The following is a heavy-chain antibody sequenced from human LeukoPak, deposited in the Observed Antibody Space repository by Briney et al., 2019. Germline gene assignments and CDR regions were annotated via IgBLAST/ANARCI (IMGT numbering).Heavy chain of an antibody. CDR1: GFTFSSYS. V-gene: IGHV3-21*01. CDR3: ARRAATERGHSYGLDY. D-gene: IGHD5-18*01. J-gene: IGHJ4*02. CDR2: TSICSSYI. Sequence: GGSVRLFCAASGFTFSSYSMNRVQQVPGKGVECVSSTSICSSYIYYADSMTRRFTTSRDNAKNSLYLQMHSLRAEDTAMYYCARRAATERGHSYGLDYWGQGTLVTVSS.